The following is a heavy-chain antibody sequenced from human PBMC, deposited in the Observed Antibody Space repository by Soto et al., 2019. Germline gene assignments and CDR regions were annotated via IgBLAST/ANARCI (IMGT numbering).Heavy chain of an antibody. J-gene: IGHJ4*02. CDR1: GYTFTSYY. Sequence: QVQLVQSGAEVKKPGASVKVSCKASGYTFTSYYMHWVRQAPGQGLEWMGIINPSGGSTSYAQKFQGRVTMTRDTSTSTVYMELSSLRSADTAVYYCARDLGCSGGSCYSELDYWGQGTLVTVSS. CDR3: ARDLGCSGGSCYSELDY. D-gene: IGHD2-15*01. V-gene: IGHV1-46*01. CDR2: INPSGGST.